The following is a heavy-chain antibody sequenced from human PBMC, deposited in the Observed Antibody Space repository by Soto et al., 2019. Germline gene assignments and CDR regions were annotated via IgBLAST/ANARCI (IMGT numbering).Heavy chain of an antibody. CDR2: INSDGSSS. D-gene: IGHD6-6*01. Sequence: PGGSLRLSCTASGFAISSHWMHWVRRAPGKGLVWVSRINSDGSSSSYAESVKGRFTISRDNAKNTLYLQMSSLRAEDTALYYCARELAPRASPPSSLMDVWGQGTTVTVSS. CDR3: ARELAPRASPPSSLMDV. J-gene: IGHJ6*02. V-gene: IGHV3-74*01. CDR1: GFAISSHW.